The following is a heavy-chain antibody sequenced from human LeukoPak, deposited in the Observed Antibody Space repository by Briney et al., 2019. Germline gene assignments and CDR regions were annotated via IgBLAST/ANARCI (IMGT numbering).Heavy chain of an antibody. D-gene: IGHD6-19*01. Sequence: GGSLRLSCAASGFTFSSYAMSWARQAPGKGLEWVSALYGSGETTYYADSVKGRFTVSRDNSKNTLYLQMDGLRAEDTAVYYCAKMAGMARQVYYMDVWGKGATVTVSS. J-gene: IGHJ6*03. CDR1: GFTFSSYA. CDR3: AKMAGMARQVYYMDV. CDR2: LYGSGETT. V-gene: IGHV3-23*01.